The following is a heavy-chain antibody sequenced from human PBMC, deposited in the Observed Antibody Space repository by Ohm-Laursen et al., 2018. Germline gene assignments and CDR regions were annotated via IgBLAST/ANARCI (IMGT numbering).Heavy chain of an antibody. D-gene: IGHD1/OR15-1a*01. Sequence: ASVKVSCNASGYTFTSYDINWVRQATGQGLEWMGIINPSGGSTSYAQKFQGRVTMTRDTSTSTVYMELSSLRSEDTAVYYCARGSAGGNIYAEYFQHWGQGTLVTVSS. CDR2: INPSGGST. CDR3: ARGSAGGNIYAEYFQH. J-gene: IGHJ1*01. V-gene: IGHV1-46*01. CDR1: GYTFTSYD.